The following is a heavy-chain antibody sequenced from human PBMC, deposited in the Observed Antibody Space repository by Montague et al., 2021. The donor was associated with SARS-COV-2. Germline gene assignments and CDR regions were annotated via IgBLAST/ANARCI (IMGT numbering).Heavy chain of an antibody. CDR1: GGSITNYY. CDR2: IYHSATT. J-gene: IGHJ5*02. D-gene: IGHD1-26*01. CDR3: ARLRRGTYYVSFDP. Sequence: SETLSLTCTVSGGSITNYYWTWIRQSPGRGLEWIGYIYHSATTNYNPSLKSRVTMSIDTSKNQFSLSLSSVTAADSAVYYRARLRRGTYYVSFDPWGQGALVSVSS. V-gene: IGHV4-59*12.